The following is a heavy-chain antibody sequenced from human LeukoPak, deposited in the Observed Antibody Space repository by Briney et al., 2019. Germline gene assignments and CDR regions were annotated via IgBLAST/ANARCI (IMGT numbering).Heavy chain of an antibody. CDR1: GYTFTSYY. CDR2: INPSGGST. J-gene: IGHJ4*02. D-gene: IGHD3-22*01. V-gene: IGHV1-46*01. Sequence: ASVKVSCKASGYTFTSYYMHWVRQAPGQGLEWMGIINPSGGSTSYAQKFQGRVTMTRDTSTSTVYMELSSLRSEDTAVYYCARNYYDSSAYYSALDYWGQGTLVTVSS. CDR3: ARNYYDSSAYYSALDY.